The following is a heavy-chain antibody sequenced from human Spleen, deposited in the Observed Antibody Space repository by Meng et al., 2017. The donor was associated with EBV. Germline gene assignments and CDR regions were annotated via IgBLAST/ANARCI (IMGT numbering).Heavy chain of an antibody. CDR2: IFHRGST. Sequence: QVSRPEPGPDLSKPSGTLSLSCAFSVASITSSNWGGWVRQPPGKGLEWIVEIFHRGSTNHNPSLKIRVTISVDKSKNQFSLSLTSVTAADTAVYYCETRAITMIQGGFDYWGRGTLVTVSS. J-gene: IGHJ4*02. CDR3: ETRAITMIQGGFDY. CDR1: VASITSSNW. D-gene: IGHD3-10*01. V-gene: IGHV4-4*02.